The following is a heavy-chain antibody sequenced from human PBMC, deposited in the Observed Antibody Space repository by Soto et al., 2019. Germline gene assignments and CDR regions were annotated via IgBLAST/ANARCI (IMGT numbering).Heavy chain of an antibody. CDR1: GYSFTSYW. D-gene: IGHD6-6*01. Sequence: PGESRKISCKASGYSFTSYWIGWVRQMPGKGLELMGIMYPGDSDTRYSPSFQGQVTISADKSISTAYLQWSSLKASDTAIYYCARRNRPPTYYFEYWGQGTLVTVSS. CDR2: MYPGDSDT. J-gene: IGHJ4*02. V-gene: IGHV5-51*01. CDR3: ARRNRPPTYYFEY.